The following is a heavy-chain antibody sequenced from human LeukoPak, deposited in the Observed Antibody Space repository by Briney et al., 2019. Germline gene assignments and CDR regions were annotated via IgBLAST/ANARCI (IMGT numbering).Heavy chain of an antibody. CDR3: ATLGRGSWYGVSYYYYYMDV. CDR2: ISAYNGNT. Sequence: ASVKVSCKASGYTFTSYGISWVRQAPGQGLEWMGWISAYNGNTNYAQKLQGRVTMTTDTSTSTAYMELRSLRSDDTAVYYCATLGRGSWYGVSYYYYYMDVWGKGTTVTVSS. D-gene: IGHD6-13*01. J-gene: IGHJ6*03. CDR1: GYTFTSYG. V-gene: IGHV1-18*01.